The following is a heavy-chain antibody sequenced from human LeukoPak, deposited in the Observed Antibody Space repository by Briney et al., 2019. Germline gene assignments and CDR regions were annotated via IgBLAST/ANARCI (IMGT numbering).Heavy chain of an antibody. CDR1: GGSIITNSYY. CDR2: VYSSGTT. Sequence: SETLSLTCTVSGGSIITNSYYWDWVRQPPGQGLEWIGSVYSSGTTYSGTTYYNPSLESRVTISVDTSKNQFSLKLSSVTAADTAVYYCAREGTVAGKGVDYWGQGTLVTVSS. CDR3: AREGTVAGKGVDY. V-gene: IGHV4-39*07. J-gene: IGHJ4*02. D-gene: IGHD6-19*01.